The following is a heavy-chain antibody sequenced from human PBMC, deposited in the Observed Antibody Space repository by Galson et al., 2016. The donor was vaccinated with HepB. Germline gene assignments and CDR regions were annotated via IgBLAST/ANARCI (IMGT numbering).Heavy chain of an antibody. D-gene: IGHD6-13*01. CDR1: GFTFSSYS. CDR2: ISRTSTYM. CDR3: ARDPGIAASNRVEENAFDI. J-gene: IGHJ3*02. V-gene: IGHV3-21*01. Sequence: SLRLSCAASGFTFSSYSMNWVRQAPGRGLEWVSSISRTSTYMYYADSVKGRFTISRDNAKNSHYLQMNSLRAEDTAVYYCARDPGIAASNRVEENAFDIWGQGTMVT.